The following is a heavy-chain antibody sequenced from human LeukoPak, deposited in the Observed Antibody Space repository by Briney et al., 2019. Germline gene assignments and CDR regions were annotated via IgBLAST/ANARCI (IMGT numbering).Heavy chain of an antibody. CDR3: ATGPALGHCSSTSCPSY. CDR2: FDPEDGET. D-gene: IGHD2-2*01. V-gene: IGHV1-24*01. CDR1: GYTLTELS. J-gene: IGHJ4*02. Sequence: ASVKVSCKVSGYTLTELSMHWVRQAPGKGLEWMGGFDPEDGETIYAQKFQGRVTMTEDTSTDTAYMELSSLRSEDTAVYYCATGPALGHCSSTSCPSYWGQGTLVTVSS.